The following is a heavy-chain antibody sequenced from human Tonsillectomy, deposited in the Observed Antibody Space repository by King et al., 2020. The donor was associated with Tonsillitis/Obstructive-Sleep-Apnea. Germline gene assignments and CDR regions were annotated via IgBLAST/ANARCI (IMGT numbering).Heavy chain of an antibody. V-gene: IGHV1-46*02. Sequence: QLVQSGTEVKKPGASVKVSCKASGYTFNSYYVHWLRQAPGQGLEWMGIFNPIVGITEYEQKFQGRVTMTRVTSTSTVDMVLSSLRSEDTAVYYCARPFAGYSYGRLDYWGQGTLVTVSS. J-gene: IGHJ4*02. CDR2: FNPIVGIT. CDR1: GYTFNSYY. CDR3: ARPFAGYSYGRLDY. D-gene: IGHD5-12*01.